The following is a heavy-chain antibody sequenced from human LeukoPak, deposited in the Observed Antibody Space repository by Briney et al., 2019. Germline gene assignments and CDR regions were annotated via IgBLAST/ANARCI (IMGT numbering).Heavy chain of an antibody. CDR2: INHSGST. Sequence: SETLSLTCAVYGGSFSGYYWSWIRQPPGKGLEWIGEINHSGSTNYNPSLKSRVTISVDTSKNQFSLKLSSVTAADTAVYYCARPYSYGASEGEVNYYYYGMDVWGQGTTVTVSS. CDR1: GGSFSGYY. CDR3: ARPYSYGASEGEVNYYYYGMDV. D-gene: IGHD5-18*01. V-gene: IGHV4-34*01. J-gene: IGHJ6*02.